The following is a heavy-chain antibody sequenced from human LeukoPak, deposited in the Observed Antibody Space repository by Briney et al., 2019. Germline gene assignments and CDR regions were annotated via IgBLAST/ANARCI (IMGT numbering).Heavy chain of an antibody. CDR1: GYSISSGFH. Sequence: YPSETLSLTCAVSGYSISSGFHWGWIRQPPGKGLEWIGSIYYSGSTYYNPALKSRVTISVDTSKNQFSLKLSSVTAADTAVYFCARRSNCYNVWGQGILVTVSS. D-gene: IGHD5-24*01. CDR3: ARRSNCYNV. V-gene: IGHV4-38-2*01. CDR2: IYYSGST. J-gene: IGHJ4*02.